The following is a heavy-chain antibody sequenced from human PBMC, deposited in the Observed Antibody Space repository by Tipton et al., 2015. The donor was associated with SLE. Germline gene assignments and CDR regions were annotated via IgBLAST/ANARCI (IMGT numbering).Heavy chain of an antibody. CDR2: IYHSGST. J-gene: IGHJ4*02. CDR3: ARRLPGFDY. CDR1: GGSISSSSYY. Sequence: TLSLTCTVSGGSISSSSYYWGWIRQPPGKGLEWIGSIYHSGSTYYNPSLKSRVTISVDTSKNQFSLKLSSVTAADTAVYYCARRLPGFDYWGQGTLVTVSS. V-gene: IGHV4-39*07. D-gene: IGHD3-10*01.